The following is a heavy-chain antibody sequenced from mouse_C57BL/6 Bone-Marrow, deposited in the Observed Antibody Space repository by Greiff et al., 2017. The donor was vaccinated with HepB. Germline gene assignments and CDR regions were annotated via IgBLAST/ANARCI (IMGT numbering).Heavy chain of an antibody. CDR2: IYPGGGYT. V-gene: IGHV1-63*01. Sequence: QVQLQQSGAELVRPGTSVKMSCKASGYTFTNYWIGWAKQRPGHGLEWIGDIYPGGGYTNYNEKFKGKATLTADKASSTAYMQFSSLTSEDSAIYYCARSDDYDRFAYWGQGTLVTVSA. CDR1: GYTFTNYW. D-gene: IGHD2-4*01. J-gene: IGHJ3*01. CDR3: ARSDDYDRFAY.